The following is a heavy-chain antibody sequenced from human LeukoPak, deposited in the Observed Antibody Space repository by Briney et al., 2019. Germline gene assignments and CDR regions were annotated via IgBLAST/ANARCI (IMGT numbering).Heavy chain of an antibody. CDR3: AKDSFWSGYFGY. D-gene: IGHD3-3*01. CDR1: GFTFSSYA. V-gene: IGHV3-23*01. CDR2: ISGSGGST. J-gene: IGHJ4*02. Sequence: GGSLRLSCAASGFTFSSYAMSWVRQAPGKGPEWVSAISGSGGSTYYADSVKGRFTISRDNSKNTLYLQMNSLRAEDTAVYYCAKDSFWSGYFGYWGQGTLVTVSS.